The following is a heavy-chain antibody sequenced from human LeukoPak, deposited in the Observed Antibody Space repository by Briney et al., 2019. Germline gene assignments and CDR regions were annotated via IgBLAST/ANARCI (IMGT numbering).Heavy chain of an antibody. CDR3: AKDSLVKWYYGSGSLWH. CDR2: ISGSGGST. Sequence: GGSLRLSCAVSGFTFSSYGMSWVRHAPGKGLEWVSAISGSGGSTYYADSVKGRFTISRDNSKNTLYLQMNSLRAEDTAVYYCAKDSLVKWYYGSGSLWHWGQGTLVTVSS. V-gene: IGHV3-23*01. D-gene: IGHD3-10*01. J-gene: IGHJ4*02. CDR1: GFTFSSYG.